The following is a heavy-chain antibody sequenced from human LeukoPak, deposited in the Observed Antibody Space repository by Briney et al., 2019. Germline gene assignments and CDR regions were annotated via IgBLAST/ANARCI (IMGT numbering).Heavy chain of an antibody. V-gene: IGHV4-61*02. Sequence: PSETLSLTCTVSGGSISSGSYYWSWIRQPAGKGLEWIGRIYTSGSTNYNPSLKSRVTISVDTSKNQFSLKLSSVTAADTAVYYCATSCPKYHYYYYMDVWGKGTTVTVSS. J-gene: IGHJ6*03. CDR1: GGSISSGSYY. CDR2: IYTSGST. D-gene: IGHD2-2*01. CDR3: ATSCPKYHYYYYMDV.